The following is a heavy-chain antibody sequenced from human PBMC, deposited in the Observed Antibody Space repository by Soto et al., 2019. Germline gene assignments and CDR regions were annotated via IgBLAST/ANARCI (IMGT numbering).Heavy chain of an antibody. D-gene: IGHD6-13*01. J-gene: IGHJ4*02. CDR1: GGSFSGYY. Sequence: QVQLQQWGAGLVKPSETLSLTCAVYGGSFSGYYWSWIRQPPGKGLEWIGEINQSGSTNYNPSLKRRVTISVDTSKNQSSLPLSSVSAADTAVYYCARTYSSSWSPWDYWGQGTLVTVSS. V-gene: IGHV4-34*01. CDR2: INQSGST. CDR3: ARTYSSSWSPWDY.